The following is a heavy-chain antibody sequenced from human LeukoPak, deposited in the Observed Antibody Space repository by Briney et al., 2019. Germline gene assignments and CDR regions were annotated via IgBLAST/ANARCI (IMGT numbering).Heavy chain of an antibody. Sequence: SETLSLTCAVYGGSFSGYYWSWIRQPPGKGLEWIGEINHSGSTNYNPSLKSRVTISVDTSKNQFSLKLSSVTAADAAVYYCARMPYVWRSYRPRNAFDIWGQGTMVTVSS. V-gene: IGHV4-34*01. J-gene: IGHJ3*02. D-gene: IGHD3-16*02. CDR1: GGSFSGYY. CDR3: ARMPYVWRSYRPRNAFDI. CDR2: INHSGST.